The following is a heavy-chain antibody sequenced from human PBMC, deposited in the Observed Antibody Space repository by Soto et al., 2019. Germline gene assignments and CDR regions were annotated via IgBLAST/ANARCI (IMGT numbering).Heavy chain of an antibody. V-gene: IGHV4-39*01. J-gene: IGHJ3*02. CDR1: GGSMRSSSYY. D-gene: IGHD2-2*01. CDR2: IYYSGTT. CDR3: ARMYYALSGFDI. Sequence: SETLSLTXTVSGGSMRSSSYYWGWTRQPPGKGLEWIGSIYYSGTTYYSPSLKSRVTISVDTSKNQFSVKLSSVTAADTAVYYCARMYYALSGFDIWGQGTMVTVSS.